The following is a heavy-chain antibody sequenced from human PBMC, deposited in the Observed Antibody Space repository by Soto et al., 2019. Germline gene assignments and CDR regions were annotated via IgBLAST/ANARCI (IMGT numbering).Heavy chain of an antibody. J-gene: IGHJ6*02. V-gene: IGHV1-18*01. CDR1: GFTFTSSA. D-gene: IGHD2-2*02. CDR3: ARAQDIVVVPAAIGYYYGMDV. CDR2: ISAYNGNT. Sequence: ASVKVSCKASGFTFTSSAVQWVRQARGQRLEWIGWISAYNGNTNYAQKLQGRVTMTTDTSTSTAYMELRSLRSDDTAVYYCARAQDIVVVPAAIGYYYGMDVWGQGTTVTVSS.